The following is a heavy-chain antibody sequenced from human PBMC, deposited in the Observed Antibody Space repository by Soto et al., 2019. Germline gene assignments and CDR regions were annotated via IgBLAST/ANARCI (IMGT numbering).Heavy chain of an antibody. CDR2: INHSGST. Sequence: SETLSLTCAVYGGSFSGYYWSWIRQPPGKGLEWIGEINHSGSTNYNPSLKSRVTISVDTSKNQFSLKLSSVTAADTAVYYCARGGKMTTVTTSAGSVAGRFSPWVQGALPTVSS. D-gene: IGHD4-17*01. CDR1: GGSFSGYY. V-gene: IGHV4-34*01. J-gene: IGHJ4*02. CDR3: ARGGKMTTVTTSAGSVAGRFSP.